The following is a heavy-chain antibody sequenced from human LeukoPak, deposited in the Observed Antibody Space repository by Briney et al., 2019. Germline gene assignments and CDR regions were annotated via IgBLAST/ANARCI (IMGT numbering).Heavy chain of an antibody. CDR3: ATSIVGFTYDEHFQH. CDR1: GFTFRNYW. CDR2: IFNGGST. J-gene: IGHJ1*01. D-gene: IGHD1-26*01. V-gene: IGHV3-53*01. Sequence: GGSLRLSCAASGFTFRNYWMSWVRQAPGKGLEWVSVIFNGGSTYYADSVKGRFTISRDISKNTLYLQMNSLRAEDTAVYYCATSIVGFTYDEHFQHWGQGTLVTVSS.